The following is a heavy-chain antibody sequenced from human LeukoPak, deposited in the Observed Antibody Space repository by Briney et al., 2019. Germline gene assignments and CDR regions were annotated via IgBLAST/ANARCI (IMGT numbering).Heavy chain of an antibody. Sequence: PSETLSLTCTVSGYSISSGYYWGWIRQPPGKGLEWIGSIYHSGSTYYNPSLKSRVTISVDTSKNQFSLKLSSVTAVDTAVYYCAGCITMIVADIDYWGQGTLVTVSS. CDR3: AGCITMIVADIDY. J-gene: IGHJ4*02. V-gene: IGHV4-38-2*02. D-gene: IGHD3-22*01. CDR1: GYSISSGYY. CDR2: IYHSGST.